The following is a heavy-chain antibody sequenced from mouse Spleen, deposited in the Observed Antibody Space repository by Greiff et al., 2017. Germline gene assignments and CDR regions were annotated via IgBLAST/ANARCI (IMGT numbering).Heavy chain of an antibody. V-gene: IGHV1-7*01. Sequence: QVHVKQSGAELAKPGASVKMSCKASGYTFTSYWMHWVKQRPGQGLEWIGYINPSTGYTEYNQKFKDKATLTADKSSSTAYMQLSSLTSEDSAVYYCARSTGFFDYWGQGTTLTVSS. D-gene: IGHD4-1*01. CDR1: GYTFTSYW. CDR3: ARSTGFFDY. J-gene: IGHJ2*01. CDR2: INPSTGYT.